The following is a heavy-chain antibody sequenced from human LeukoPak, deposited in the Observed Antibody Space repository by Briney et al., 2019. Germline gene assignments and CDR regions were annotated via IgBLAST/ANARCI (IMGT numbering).Heavy chain of an antibody. V-gene: IGHV1-8*01. CDR3: ARIHLLRGYSGYGSDY. CDR2: MNPNSGNT. J-gene: IGHJ4*02. Sequence: ASVKVSCKASGYTFTSYDINWVRQATGQGLEWVGWMNPNSGNTGYAQKFQGRVTMTRNTSISIAYMELSSLRSEDTAVYYCARIHLLRGYSGYGSDYWGQGTLVTVSS. CDR1: GYTFTSYD. D-gene: IGHD5-12*01.